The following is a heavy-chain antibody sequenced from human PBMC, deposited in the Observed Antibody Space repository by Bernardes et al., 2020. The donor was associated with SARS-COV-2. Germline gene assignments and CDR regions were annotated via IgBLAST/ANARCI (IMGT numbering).Heavy chain of an antibody. Sequence: SETLSLTCAVYGGSLRHYYWGWIRQPPWKGLDWIGEISHSGIPMYNPSLKGRVTMSVDTSKNQFSLKLTSVTAADTAVYYCVTLGGFLYESGDSWGQGTLLTVYS. CDR1: GGSLRHYY. D-gene: IGHD3-3*01. CDR2: ISHSGIP. CDR3: VTLGGFLYESGDS. J-gene: IGHJ4*02. V-gene: IGHV4-34*01.